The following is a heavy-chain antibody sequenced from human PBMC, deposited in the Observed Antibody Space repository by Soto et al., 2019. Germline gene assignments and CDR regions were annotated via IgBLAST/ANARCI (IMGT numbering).Heavy chain of an antibody. D-gene: IGHD3-10*01. J-gene: IGHJ6*03. Sequence: GGSLRLSCTASGFTFGDYAMSWFRQAPGKGLEWVGFIRSKAYGGTTEYAASVKGRFTISRDDSKSIAYLQMKGLKTEDTAVYYCTRDPIPSGGSGEKFPVPQYYYYYMDVWGKGTTVTVSS. CDR2: IRSKAYGGTT. CDR1: GFTFGDYA. CDR3: TRDPIPSGGSGEKFPVPQYYYYYMDV. V-gene: IGHV3-49*03.